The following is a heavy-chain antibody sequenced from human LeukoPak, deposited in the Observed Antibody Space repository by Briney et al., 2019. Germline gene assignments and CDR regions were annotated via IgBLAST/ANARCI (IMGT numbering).Heavy chain of an antibody. CDR1: GFTFSSYA. V-gene: IGHV3-30*04. J-gene: IGHJ6*02. Sequence: GGSLRLSCAASGFTFSSYAMHWVRQAPGKGLEWVAVISYDGSNKYYADSVKGRFTISRDTSKNTLYLQVNSLRGEDTAVYYCARAGGGHFFYGMDVWGQGTTVTVSS. CDR2: ISYDGSNK. CDR3: ARAGGGHFFYGMDV. D-gene: IGHD3-16*01.